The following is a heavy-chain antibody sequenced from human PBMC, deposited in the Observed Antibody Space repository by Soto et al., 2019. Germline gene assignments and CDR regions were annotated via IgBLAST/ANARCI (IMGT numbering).Heavy chain of an antibody. CDR1: GGSISSYY. J-gene: IGHJ5*02. CDR2: IYYSGST. Sequence: SETLSLTCTVSGGSISSYYWSWIRQPPGKGLEWIGYIYYSGSTNYNPSLKSRVTISVDTSKNQFSLKLSSVTTADTAVYYCARKIVRGVITNNWFDPWGQGTLVTVSS. CDR3: ARKIVRGVITNNWFDP. V-gene: IGHV4-59*01. D-gene: IGHD3-10*01.